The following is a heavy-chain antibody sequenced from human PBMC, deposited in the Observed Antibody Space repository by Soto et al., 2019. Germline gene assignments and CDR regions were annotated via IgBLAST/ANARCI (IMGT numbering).Heavy chain of an antibody. CDR3: ARDLGSGRRGGPFDY. CDR1: GYTFTSYY. CDR2: INPSGGST. J-gene: IGHJ4*02. D-gene: IGHD3-16*01. Sequence: ASVKVSCKASGYTFTSYYMHWVRQAPGQGLEWMGIINPSGGSTSYAQTFQGRVTMTRDTSTSTVYMELSSLRSEDTAVYYCARDLGSGRRGGPFDYWGQGTLVTVSS. V-gene: IGHV1-46*01.